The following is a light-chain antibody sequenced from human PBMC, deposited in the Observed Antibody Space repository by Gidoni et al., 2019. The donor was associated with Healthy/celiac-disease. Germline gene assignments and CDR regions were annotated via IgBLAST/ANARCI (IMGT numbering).Light chain of an antibody. Sequence: EIVLTQSPGPLSLSPGERATLSCRASQSVSSSYLAWYQQKPGQAPRLLPHGASSRATGIPDRFSGSGSGTDFTLTISRLEPEDFAVYYCQQYGSSPRFTFGPGTKVDIK. CDR1: QSVSSSY. J-gene: IGKJ3*01. CDR2: GAS. V-gene: IGKV3-20*01. CDR3: QQYGSSPRFT.